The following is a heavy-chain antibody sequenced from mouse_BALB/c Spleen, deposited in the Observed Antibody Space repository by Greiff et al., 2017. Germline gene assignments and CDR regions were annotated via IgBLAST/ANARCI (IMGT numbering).Heavy chain of an antibody. CDR1: GYAFSSYW. J-gene: IGHJ4*01. D-gene: IGHD1-2*01. Sequence: QVQLKQSGAELVRPGSSVKISCKASGYAFSSYWMNWVKQRPGQGLEWIGQIYPGDGDTNYNGKFKGKATLTADKSSSTAYMQLSSLTSEDSAVYFGARGVSYGGGRGYAMDYWGQGTSVTVSS. CDR2: IYPGDGDT. V-gene: IGHV1-80*01. CDR3: ARGVSYGGGRGYAMDY.